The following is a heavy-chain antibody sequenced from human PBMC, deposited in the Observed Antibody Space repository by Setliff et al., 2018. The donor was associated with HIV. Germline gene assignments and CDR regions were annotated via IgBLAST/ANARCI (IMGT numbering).Heavy chain of an antibody. D-gene: IGHD3-10*01. Sequence: GGSLRLSCVASRFTFNDYWMSWARQAPGKGLEWVANIDREGSETNYVDSVKGRFTISRDNARSSMYLQMNSLRAEDTAIYYCARKFRPGHGVDVWGQGTTVTVS. CDR2: IDREGSET. CDR3: ARKFRPGHGVDV. CDR1: RFTFNDYW. V-gene: IGHV3-7*01. J-gene: IGHJ6*02.